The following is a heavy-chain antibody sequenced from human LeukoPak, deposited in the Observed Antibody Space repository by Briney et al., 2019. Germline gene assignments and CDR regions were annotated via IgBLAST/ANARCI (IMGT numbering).Heavy chain of an antibody. D-gene: IGHD3-9*01. J-gene: IGHJ6*03. V-gene: IGHV1-69*05. Sequence: SVKVSCKASGGTFSSYAISWVRRAPGQGLEWMGGIIPIFGTANYAQKFQGRVTITTDGSTSTAYMELSSLRSEDTAVYYWARDSGYYDILTGQKKNYYYYYMDVWGKGTTVTVSS. CDR3: ARDSGYYDILTGQKKNYYYYYMDV. CDR2: IIPIFGTA. CDR1: GGTFSSYA.